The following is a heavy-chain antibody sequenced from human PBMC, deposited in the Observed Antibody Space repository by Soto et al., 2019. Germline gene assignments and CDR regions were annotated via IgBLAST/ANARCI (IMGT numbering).Heavy chain of an antibody. CDR3: SKPAGDIVVVGPKLYYYYGMDV. CDR1: GFTFSSYA. CDR2: ISGCGGST. V-gene: IGHV3-23*01. Sequence: GGSLRLSCAASGFTFSSYAMSWVRQAPGKGLEWVSAISGCGGSTYYADSVKGRFTISRDNSKNTLYLQMNSLRAEDTAVYYCSKPAGDIVVVGPKLYYYYGMDVWGQGTTVTVSS. J-gene: IGHJ6*02. D-gene: IGHD2-2*01.